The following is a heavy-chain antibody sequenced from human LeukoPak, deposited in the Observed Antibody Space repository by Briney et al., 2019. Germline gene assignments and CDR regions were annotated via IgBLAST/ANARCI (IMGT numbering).Heavy chain of an antibody. D-gene: IGHD3-3*01. CDR3: AKDGGGSLEWLPPMDV. V-gene: IGHV3-23*01. CDR1: GFTFSGHA. J-gene: IGHJ6*02. Sequence: GGSLRLSCAASGFTFSGHAVGWVRQAPGKGLEWVSSITGSGGGTYYGDSVKGRFTISRDNSMNTLFLQMNSLRAEDTAVYYCAKDGGGSLEWLPPMDVWGQGTTVTVSS. CDR2: ITGSGGGT.